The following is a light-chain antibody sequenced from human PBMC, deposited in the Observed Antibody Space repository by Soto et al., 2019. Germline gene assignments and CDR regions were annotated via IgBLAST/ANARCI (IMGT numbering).Light chain of an antibody. V-gene: IGKV1-39*01. CDR3: QQSYSTVT. CDR2: TAS. Sequence: DIQMTHSPSSLSASVGDGVTITCRASQSISRYLNWYQQKAGKAPKLLIYTASSLQSGVPSRFSGSGAGTDFTLTISSLQPEDFATYYCQQSYSTVTFGQGTRREIK. J-gene: IGKJ5*01. CDR1: QSISRY.